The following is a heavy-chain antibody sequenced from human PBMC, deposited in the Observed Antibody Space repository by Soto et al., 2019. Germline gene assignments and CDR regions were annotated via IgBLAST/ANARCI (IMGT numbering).Heavy chain of an antibody. Sequence: QVQLQQWGAGLLKPSETLSLTCAVYGGSFSGYYWRWIRQPPGKGLEWIGEIKQSGSTNYNPSLKRRVTRSVEPSKNQFSQKLSSVTAADTAGYYCASGGSIWYVYYFDYWGQGTLVTVSS. V-gene: IGHV4-34*01. J-gene: IGHJ4*02. CDR3: ASGGSIWYVYYFDY. D-gene: IGHD6-13*01. CDR1: GGSFSGYY. CDR2: IKQSGST.